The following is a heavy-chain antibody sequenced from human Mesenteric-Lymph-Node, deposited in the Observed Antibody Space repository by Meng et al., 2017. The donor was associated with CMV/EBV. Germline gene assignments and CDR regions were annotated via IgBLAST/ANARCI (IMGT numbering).Heavy chain of an antibody. CDR3: ARHSGDPVPATINPFDY. V-gene: IGHV4-39*01. Sequence: SETLSLTCTVSGGSISSTTYYWGWIRQPPGLGLEYIGSIYYSGSAYYNPSLKRRVTMSVDTSKNHFSLRLSSVTAADTAVYYCARHSGDPVPATINPFDYWGQGTLVTVSS. CDR2: IYYSGSA. D-gene: IGHD2-2*02. CDR1: GGSISSTTYY. J-gene: IGHJ4*02.